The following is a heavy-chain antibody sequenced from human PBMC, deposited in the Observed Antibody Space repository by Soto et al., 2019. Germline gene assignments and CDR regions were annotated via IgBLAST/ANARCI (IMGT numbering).Heavy chain of an antibody. CDR3: ARVQGDFWMILSYYYMDV. CDR2: INHRGST. V-gene: IGHV4-34*01. J-gene: IGHJ6*03. Sequence: QVQLQQWGAGLLKPSETLSLTCAVYGGSFSGYYWSWIRQPPGKGLEWIGEINHRGSTNYNPSLKSRVTISVDTSKNQFSLKLSSVTAADTAVYYCARVQGDFWMILSYYYMDVWGKGTTVTVSS. D-gene: IGHD3-3*01. CDR1: GGSFSGYY.